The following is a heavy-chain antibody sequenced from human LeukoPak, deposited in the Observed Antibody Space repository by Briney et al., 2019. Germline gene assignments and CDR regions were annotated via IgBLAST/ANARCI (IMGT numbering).Heavy chain of an antibody. V-gene: IGHV3-20*04. J-gene: IGHJ6*03. CDR2: INWNGGST. D-gene: IGHD5-12*01. CDR3: ARCGYSGYDHSAYYMDV. CDR1: GFTFDDYG. Sequence: PGGSLRLSCAASGFTFDDYGMSWVRQAPGKGLEWVSGINWNGGSTGYADSVKGRFTISRDNAKDSLYLQMNSLRAEDTALYYCARCGYSGYDHSAYYMDVWGKGTTVTVSS.